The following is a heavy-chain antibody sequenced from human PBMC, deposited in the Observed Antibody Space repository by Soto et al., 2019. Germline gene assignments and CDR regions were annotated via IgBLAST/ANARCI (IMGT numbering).Heavy chain of an antibody. CDR2: ISGSGGST. Sequence: HPGGSLRLSCAASGFTFSSSAMSWVRQAPGKGLEWVSAISGSGGSTYYADSVKGRFTISRDNSKNTLYLQMNSLRAEDTAVYYCAKDRPGWVAAGLGFGQPNHFGYWGRGTLVTRPS. CDR1: GFTFSSSA. J-gene: IGHJ4*02. V-gene: IGHV3-23*01. D-gene: IGHD2-15*01. CDR3: AKDRPGWVAAGLGFGQPNHFGY.